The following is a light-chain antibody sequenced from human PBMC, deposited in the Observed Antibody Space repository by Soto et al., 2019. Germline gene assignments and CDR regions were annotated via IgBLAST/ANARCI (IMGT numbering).Light chain of an antibody. J-gene: IGKJ4*01. Sequence: EVVMTQSPATVSVSPGEGVTLSCRASQTISNDLAWYQQKPGQAPRLLIYGASTSATGVPARFSGGGSGTEFPLTIISLQYEDFVFYYCKQNNKWPPVTFGEGTKVEIK. CDR1: QTISND. CDR3: KQNNKWPPVT. CDR2: GAS. V-gene: IGKV3-15*01.